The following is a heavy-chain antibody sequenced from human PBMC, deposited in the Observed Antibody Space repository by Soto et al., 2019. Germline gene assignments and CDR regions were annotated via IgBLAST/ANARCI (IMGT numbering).Heavy chain of an antibody. D-gene: IGHD6-19*01. V-gene: IGHV3-9*01. CDR1: GFTFDDYA. Sequence: PGGSLRLSCAASGFTFDDYAMHWVRQAPGKGLEWVSGISWNSGSIGYADSVKGRFTISRDNSKNSLYLQMNSLRAEDTALYYCAKDIGSGWHEGSDYRGQGTLVTVST. J-gene: IGHJ4*02. CDR2: ISWNSGSI. CDR3: AKDIGSGWHEGSDY.